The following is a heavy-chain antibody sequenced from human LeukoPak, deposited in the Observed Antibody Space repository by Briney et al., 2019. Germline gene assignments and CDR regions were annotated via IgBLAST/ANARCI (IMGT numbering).Heavy chain of an antibody. CDR3: AKDQAINYGSGSYYF. D-gene: IGHD3-10*01. Sequence: GGSLRLSCAASGFTFSSYAMSWVRQAPGKGLEWVLAISGSGGSTYYADSVKGRFTISRDNSKNTLYLQMNSLRAEDTAVYYCAKDQAINYGSGSYYFWGQGTLVTVSS. CDR1: GFTFSSYA. J-gene: IGHJ4*02. V-gene: IGHV3-23*01. CDR2: ISGSGGST.